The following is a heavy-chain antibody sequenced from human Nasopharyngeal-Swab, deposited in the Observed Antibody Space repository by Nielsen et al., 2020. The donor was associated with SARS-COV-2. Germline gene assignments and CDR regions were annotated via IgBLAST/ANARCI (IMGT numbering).Heavy chain of an antibody. CDR3: ARDVAIVGATLDS. D-gene: IGHD1-26*01. Sequence: GESLKISCAASEFTMSRNGMHWVRQAPGKGLEWVAYISSSSSTSYYADSVKGRFTISRDNPKNSLYLQMNSLRDEDTAVYYCARDVAIVGATLDSWGQGTLVTVSS. J-gene: IGHJ4*02. CDR2: ISSSSSTS. CDR1: EFTMSRNG. V-gene: IGHV3-48*02.